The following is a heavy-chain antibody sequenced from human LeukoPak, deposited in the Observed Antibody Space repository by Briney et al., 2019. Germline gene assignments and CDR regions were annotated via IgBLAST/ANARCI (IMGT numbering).Heavy chain of an antibody. CDR3: ARQGGCSSTSCHDAFDI. CDR2: IYPGDSDT. D-gene: IGHD2-2*01. J-gene: IGHJ3*02. Sequence: GESLKISCKGSGYSFTSYWSGWVRQMPGKGLEWMGIIYPGDSDTRYSPSFQGQVTISADKSISTAYLQWSSLKASDTAMYYCARQGGCSSTSCHDAFDIWGQGTMVTVSS. V-gene: IGHV5-51*01. CDR1: GYSFTSYW.